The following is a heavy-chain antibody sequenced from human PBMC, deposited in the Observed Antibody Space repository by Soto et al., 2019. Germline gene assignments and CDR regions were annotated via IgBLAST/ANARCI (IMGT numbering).Heavy chain of an antibody. J-gene: IGHJ5*02. CDR2: IYYSGST. CDR1: GGSISSGGYY. CDR3: ATVVPAAGAWFDP. Sequence: SETLSLTCTVSGGSISSGGYYWSWIRQHPGKGLEWIGHIYYSGSTYYNPSLKSRVTISVDTSKNQFSLKLSSVTAADTAVYYCATVVPAAGAWFDPWGQGTLVTVSS. V-gene: IGHV4-31*03. D-gene: IGHD2-2*01.